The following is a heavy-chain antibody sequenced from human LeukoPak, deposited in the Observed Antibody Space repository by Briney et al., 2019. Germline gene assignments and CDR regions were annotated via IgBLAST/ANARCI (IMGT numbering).Heavy chain of an antibody. D-gene: IGHD6-19*01. CDR1: GGSISSGGHS. Sequence: PSETLSLTCAVSGGSISSGGHSWSWIRQPPGKGLEWIGYIYHSGSTYYNPSLKSRVTISVDRSKNQFSLKLSSVTAADTAVYYCASGYSSGWYDYWGQGTLVTVSS. J-gene: IGHJ4*02. CDR2: IYHSGST. V-gene: IGHV4-30-2*01. CDR3: ASGYSSGWYDY.